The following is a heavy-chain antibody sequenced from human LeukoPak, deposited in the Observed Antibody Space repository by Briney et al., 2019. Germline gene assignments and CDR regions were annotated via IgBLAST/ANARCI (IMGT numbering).Heavy chain of an antibody. CDR1: GYTFTGYY. J-gene: IGHJ5*02. D-gene: IGHD6-13*01. CDR2: INPNSGGT. V-gene: IGHV1-2*02. CDR3: ARVREEAAGPNWFDP. Sequence: ASVKVSCKASGYTFTGYYMHWVRQAPGQGLEWMGWINPNSGGTNYAQKFQGRVTMTRDTSISTAYMELSRLRSDDTAVYYCARVREEAAGPNWFDPWGQGTLVTVSS.